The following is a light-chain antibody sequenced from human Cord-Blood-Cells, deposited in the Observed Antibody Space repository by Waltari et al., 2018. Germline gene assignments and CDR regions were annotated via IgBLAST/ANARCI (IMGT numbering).Light chain of an antibody. CDR2: AAA. J-gene: IGKJ4*01. Sequence: DIQMTQSPSSLSASVGDRVTITCRASQSISSYLNWYQQKPGKAPKLLIYAAASFQSGVPSRFSGSGSGTDCTLTISSLQPEDFATYYCQQSYSTPLTCGGGTKVEIK. CDR3: QQSYSTPLT. V-gene: IGKV1-39*01. CDR1: QSISSY.